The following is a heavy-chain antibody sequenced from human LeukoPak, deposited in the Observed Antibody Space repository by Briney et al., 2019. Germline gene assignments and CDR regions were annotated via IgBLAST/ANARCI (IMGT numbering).Heavy chain of an antibody. Sequence: GGSLRLSCAASGFTVSSNYMSWVRQAPGKGLEWVSVIYSRGSTYYADYVKGKFTISRDNSKNTLYLQMNSLRAEDTAVYYCAKGGPHNWFAPWGQGTLVTVSS. CDR2: IYSRGST. CDR1: GFTVSSNY. J-gene: IGHJ5*02. CDR3: AKGGPHNWFAP. D-gene: IGHD3-16*01. V-gene: IGHV3-66*01.